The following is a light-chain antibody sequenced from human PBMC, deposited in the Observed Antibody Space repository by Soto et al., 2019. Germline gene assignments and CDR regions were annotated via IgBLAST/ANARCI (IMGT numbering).Light chain of an antibody. Sequence: EIVMTQSPATLSVSPGERATLSCRASQSITGNLTWYQQKPGQAPRLLIYDASTRATGIPARFSGSGSGTEFTITISSLQSEDFAVYYCQQYNNWPLTFGGGTKVEIK. CDR1: QSITGN. V-gene: IGKV3-15*01. J-gene: IGKJ4*01. CDR2: DAS. CDR3: QQYNNWPLT.